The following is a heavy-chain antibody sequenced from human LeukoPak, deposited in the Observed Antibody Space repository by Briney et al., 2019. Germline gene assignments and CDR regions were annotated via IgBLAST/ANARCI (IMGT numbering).Heavy chain of an antibody. J-gene: IGHJ4*02. V-gene: IGHV3-48*02. CDR2: ISSSSSTI. CDR1: GFTFSSDS. CDR3: ARETMGAAHYFDY. Sequence: GKSLRLSCAASGFTFSSDSMNWVRQAPGKGLEWVSSISSSSSTIYYADSVKGRFTISRDNAKNSLYLQMNSLSDEDTAMYYCARETMGAAHYFDYWGQGTLVTVSS. D-gene: IGHD1-26*01.